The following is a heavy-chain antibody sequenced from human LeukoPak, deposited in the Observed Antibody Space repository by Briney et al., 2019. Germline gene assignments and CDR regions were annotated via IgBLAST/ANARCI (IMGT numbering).Heavy chain of an antibody. V-gene: IGHV4-39*01. CDR3: ARRTGSSSWYLNWFDP. Sequence: PSETLSLTCTVSGGSISSSSYYWGWIRQPPGKGLEWIGSIYYSGSTYYNPSLKSRVTISVDTSKNQFSLKLSSVTAADTAVYYCARRTGSSSWYLNWFDPWGQGTLVTVSS. CDR1: GGSISSSSYY. J-gene: IGHJ5*02. CDR2: IYYSGST. D-gene: IGHD6-13*01.